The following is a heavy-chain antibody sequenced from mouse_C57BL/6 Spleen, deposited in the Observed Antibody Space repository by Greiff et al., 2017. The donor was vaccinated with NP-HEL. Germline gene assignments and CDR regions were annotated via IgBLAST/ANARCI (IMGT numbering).Heavy chain of an antibody. D-gene: IGHD2-4*01. CDR1: GYTFTDYY. V-gene: IGHV1-26*01. J-gene: IGHJ1*03. Sequence: DVQLQESGPELVKPGASVKISCKASGYTFTDYYMNWVKQSPGKSLEWIGDINPNNGGTSYNQKFKGKATLTVDKSSSTAYMELRSLTSEDSAVYYCASCYCDCGGLYFDDWGKGTTVTVSS. CDR3: ASCYCDCGGLYFDD. CDR2: INPNNGGT.